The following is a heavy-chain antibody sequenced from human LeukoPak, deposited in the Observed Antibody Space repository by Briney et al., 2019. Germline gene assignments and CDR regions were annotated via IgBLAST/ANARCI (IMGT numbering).Heavy chain of an antibody. J-gene: IGHJ3*02. CDR2: IHYTGST. V-gene: IGHV4-59*11. D-gene: IGHD3-22*01. Sequence: SETLSLTCTVSGGSISNHYWSWIRQPPGKGLEWIGYIHYTGSTNYSPSLKSRVTISVDTSKNQFSLKLSSVTAADTAVYYCARGGLDSNGYWVAFGIWGQGTMVTVSS. CDR3: ARGGLDSNGYWVAFGI. CDR1: GGSISNHY.